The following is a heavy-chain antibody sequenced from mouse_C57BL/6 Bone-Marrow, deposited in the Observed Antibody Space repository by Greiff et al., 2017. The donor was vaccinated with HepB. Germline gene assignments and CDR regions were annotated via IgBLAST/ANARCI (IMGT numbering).Heavy chain of an antibody. J-gene: IGHJ2*01. CDR3: ARRGSPAYFDY. CDR2: ISSGSSTI. D-gene: IGHD1-1*02. V-gene: IGHV5-17*01. CDR1: GFTFSDYG. Sequence: EVMLVESGGGLVKPGASLKLSCAASGFTFSDYGMHWVRQAPGKGLEWVAYISSGSSTIYYADTVKGRCTISRDNAKNTLYLQMTSLRSEDTAMYDCARRGSPAYFDYWGQGTTLTVSS.